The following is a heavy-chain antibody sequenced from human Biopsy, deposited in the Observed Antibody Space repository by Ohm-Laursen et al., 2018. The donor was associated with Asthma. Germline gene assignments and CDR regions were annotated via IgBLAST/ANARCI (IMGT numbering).Heavy chain of an antibody. Sequence: GSLRLSCTASGFAVSRDHMFWVRQAPGKGLEWVSVIYSGGTSHTADSVRGRFTISRDYSKNTLYLQMHSLRAADTAVYYCARGDSSNWSHYYFDYWGQGTLVTVSS. CDR1: GFAVSRDH. D-gene: IGHD3-22*01. CDR3: ARGDSSNWSHYYFDY. CDR2: IYSGGTS. J-gene: IGHJ4*02. V-gene: IGHV3-53*01.